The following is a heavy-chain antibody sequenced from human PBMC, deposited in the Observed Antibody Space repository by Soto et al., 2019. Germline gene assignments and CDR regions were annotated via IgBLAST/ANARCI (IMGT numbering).Heavy chain of an antibody. CDR1: GYSFTGYY. J-gene: IGHJ6*02. CDR3: AREFRLFDDYYYGMDV. CDR2: INPNSGGT. D-gene: IGHD3-22*01. V-gene: IGHV1-2*04. Sequence: ASVKVSCKASGYSFTGYYMHWVRQAPGQGLEWMGWINPNSGGTNYAQKFQGWVTMTRDTSISTAYMELSRLRSDDTAVYYCAREFRLFDDYYYGMDVWGQGTKVTVSS.